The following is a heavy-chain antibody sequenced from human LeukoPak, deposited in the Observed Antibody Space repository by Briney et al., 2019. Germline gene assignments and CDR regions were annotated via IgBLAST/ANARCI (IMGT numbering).Heavy chain of an antibody. J-gene: IGHJ6*03. Sequence: GGSLRLSCAASGFTFSSYAMSWVRQAPGKGLEWVSAINGSGGSTYYADSVKGRFTISRDNSKNTLYLQMNSPRAEDTAVYYCAKNRVETPYYYYYYMDVWGKGTTVTVSS. D-gene: IGHD3-10*01. V-gene: IGHV3-23*01. CDR3: AKNRVETPYYYYYYMDV. CDR2: INGSGGST. CDR1: GFTFSSYA.